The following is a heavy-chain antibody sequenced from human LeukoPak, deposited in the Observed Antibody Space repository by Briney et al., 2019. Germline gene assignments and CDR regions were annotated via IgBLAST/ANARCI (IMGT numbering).Heavy chain of an antibody. Sequence: SETLSLTCTVSGVSITNYYWAWIRQPAGKGLEWIGRMYISGSTNYNPSLKSRVTISIDKPKNQFSLKLGSVTAADTALYYCARDYLVGAPLDSWGQGTLVTVSS. J-gene: IGHJ4*02. CDR2: MYISGST. D-gene: IGHD1-26*01. CDR3: ARDYLVGAPLDS. CDR1: GVSITNYY. V-gene: IGHV4-4*07.